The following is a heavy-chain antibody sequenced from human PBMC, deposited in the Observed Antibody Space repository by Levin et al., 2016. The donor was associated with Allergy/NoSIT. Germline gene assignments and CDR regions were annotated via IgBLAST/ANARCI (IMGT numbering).Heavy chain of an antibody. CDR3: ARGVYSGRHLGY. CDR2: INHSGST. Sequence: WIRQPPGKGLEWIGEINHSGSTNYNPSLKSRVTISVDTSKNQFSLKLSSVTAADTAVYYCARGVYSGRHLGYWGQGTLVTVS. J-gene: IGHJ4*02. V-gene: IGHV4-34*01. D-gene: IGHD1-26*01.